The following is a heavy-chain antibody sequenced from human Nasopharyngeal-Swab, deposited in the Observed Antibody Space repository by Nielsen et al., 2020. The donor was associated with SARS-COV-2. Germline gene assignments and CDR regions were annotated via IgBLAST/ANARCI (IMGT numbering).Heavy chain of an antibody. J-gene: IGHJ4*02. CDR2: INPSGGST. V-gene: IGHV1-46*01. Sequence: ASVKVSCKASGYTFTSYYMHWVRQAPGQGLEWMGIINPSGGSTSYAQKFQGRVTMTRDTSTSTVYMGLSSLRSEDTAVYYCAREGHTTGRGVRFDYWGQGTPVTVSS. CDR3: AREGHTTGRGVRFDY. CDR1: GYTFTSYY. D-gene: IGHD1-1*01.